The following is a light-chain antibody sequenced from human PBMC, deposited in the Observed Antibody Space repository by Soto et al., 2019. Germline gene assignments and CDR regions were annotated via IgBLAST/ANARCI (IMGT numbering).Light chain of an antibody. V-gene: IGKV1-39*01. CDR2: GAS. Sequence: DIQMTQSPSSLSGSVGDRVTITCRASQSISNYLNWYQQKPGKAPKPLIYGASNLQSGVPSRFSGSGSGTDFTLTISSLQLEDFATYYCQQSYSTPITFGQGTRLENK. J-gene: IGKJ5*01. CDR3: QQSYSTPIT. CDR1: QSISNY.